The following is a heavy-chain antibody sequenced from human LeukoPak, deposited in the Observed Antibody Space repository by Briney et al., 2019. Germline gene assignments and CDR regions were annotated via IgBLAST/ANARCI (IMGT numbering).Heavy chain of an antibody. CDR1: GYTFSSYA. CDR2: ISGSGYYS. D-gene: IGHD1-26*01. Sequence: PGGSLRLCCAASGYTFSSYAMNWVRQAPGKGLEWVSVISGSGYYSYYADSVKGRFTVSRDNSKTTLYLQMNSLRADDTAVYYCAKGGPTGSNYFDFWGQGTLVTVSS. J-gene: IGHJ4*02. V-gene: IGHV3-23*01. CDR3: AKGGPTGSNYFDF.